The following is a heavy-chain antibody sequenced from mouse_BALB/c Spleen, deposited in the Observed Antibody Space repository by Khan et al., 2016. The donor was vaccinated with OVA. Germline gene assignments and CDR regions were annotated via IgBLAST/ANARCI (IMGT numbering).Heavy chain of an antibody. J-gene: IGHJ3*01. CDR1: GYTFTDYA. CDR2: ISTYYGDA. CDR3: ASVSGNSRFAY. D-gene: IGHD1-3*01. V-gene: IGHV1S137*01. Sequence: QVQLQQSGAELVRPGVSVKISCKGSGYTFTDYAMHWVKQSHAKSLEWIGVISTYYGDADYNQTFKGKATMTVDKSSSTAYMELARLTSEDSAIYYCASVSGNSRFAYWGQGTLVTVSA.